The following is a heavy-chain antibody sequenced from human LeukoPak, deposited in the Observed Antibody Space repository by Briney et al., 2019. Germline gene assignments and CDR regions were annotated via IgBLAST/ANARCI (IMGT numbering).Heavy chain of an antibody. CDR3: ARGEQQLVRGWFDP. D-gene: IGHD6-13*01. J-gene: IGHJ5*02. CDR2: ISSGSTI. Sequence: PGGSLRLSCAASGFTFSSYEMNWVRQAPGKGLEWVSYISSGSTIYYADSVKGRFTISRDNAKNSLYLQMNSLRAEDTAVYYCARGEQQLVRGWFDPWGQGTLVTVSS. CDR1: GFTFSSYE. V-gene: IGHV3-48*03.